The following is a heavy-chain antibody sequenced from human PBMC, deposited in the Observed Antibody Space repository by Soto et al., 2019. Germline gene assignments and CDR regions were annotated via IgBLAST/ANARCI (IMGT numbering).Heavy chain of an antibody. Sequence: QVQLVESGGGLVKPGGSLGLSCAVPGFTLSDYSMTWIRQAPGTGLEWVSYIRSSTSHTNYADSVKGRFTISRDNAKNSLFLQMNSLRAEDTAVYYCARGRGAAADYFDFWGQGTLVTVSS. CDR3: ARGRGAAADYFDF. D-gene: IGHD6-13*01. J-gene: IGHJ4*02. CDR2: IRSSTSHT. V-gene: IGHV3-11*05. CDR1: GFTLSDYS.